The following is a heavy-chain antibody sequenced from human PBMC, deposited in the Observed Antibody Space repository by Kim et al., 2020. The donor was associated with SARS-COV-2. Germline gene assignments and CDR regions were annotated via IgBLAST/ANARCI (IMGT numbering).Heavy chain of an antibody. Sequence: KGRFTISRDNAKNSLYLQMNSLRAEDTAVYYCARDQGYYDILTGYYPFDYWGQGTLVTVSS. V-gene: IGHV3-11*06. CDR3: ARDQGYYDILTGYYPFDY. J-gene: IGHJ4*02. D-gene: IGHD3-9*01.